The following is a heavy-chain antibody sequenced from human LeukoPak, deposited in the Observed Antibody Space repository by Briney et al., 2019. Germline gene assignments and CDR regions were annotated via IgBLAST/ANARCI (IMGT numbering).Heavy chain of an antibody. V-gene: IGHV3-30*02. CDR2: IRYDGSNK. CDR3: AKDSADIVVVVAATPPNQMNYYYYYYMDV. D-gene: IGHD2-15*01. J-gene: IGHJ6*03. CDR1: GFTFGSYG. Sequence: PGGSLRLSCAASGFTFGSYGMHWVRQAPGKGLEWVAFIRYDGSNKYYADSVKGRFTISRDNSKNTLYLQMNSLRAEDTAVYYCAKDSADIVVVVAATPPNQMNYYYYYYMDVWGKGTTVTVSS.